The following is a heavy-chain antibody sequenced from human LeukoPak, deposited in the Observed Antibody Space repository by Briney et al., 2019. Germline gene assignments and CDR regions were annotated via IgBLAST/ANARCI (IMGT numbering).Heavy chain of an antibody. Sequence: GGSLRLSCAASGFTFDDYGMSWVRQAPGKGLEWVSGINWNGGSTGYADSVKGRFTISRDNSKNTLCLQMNSLRAEDTAVYYCAKSHGYSYGFDYWGQGTLVTVSS. CDR2: INWNGGST. CDR3: AKSHGYSYGFDY. CDR1: GFTFDDYG. D-gene: IGHD5-18*01. J-gene: IGHJ4*02. V-gene: IGHV3-20*04.